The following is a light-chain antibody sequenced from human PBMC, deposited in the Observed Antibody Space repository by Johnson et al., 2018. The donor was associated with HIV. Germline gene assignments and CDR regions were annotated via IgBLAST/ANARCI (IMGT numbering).Light chain of an antibody. J-gene: IGLJ1*01. Sequence: QSVLTQPPSVYAAPGQKVTISCSGSSSNIGNNYVSWYQQLPGTAPKLLIYEKNKRPSGIPDRFSASKSGTSATLGITGLQTGDEADYYCATWDSSLSAGGVFGTGTKVTVL. V-gene: IGLV1-51*02. CDR2: EKN. CDR3: ATWDSSLSAGGV. CDR1: SSNIGNNY.